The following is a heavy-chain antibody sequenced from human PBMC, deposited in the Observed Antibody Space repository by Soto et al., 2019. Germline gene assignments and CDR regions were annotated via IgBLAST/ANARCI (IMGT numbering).Heavy chain of an antibody. D-gene: IGHD1-26*01. V-gene: IGHV3-53*02. J-gene: IGHJ3*02. Sequence: EVQLVETGGGLIQPGGSLRLSCAASGFTVSSNYMSWVRQAPGKGLEWVSVIYSGGSTYYADSVKGRVTISRDNSKNTLDLQMNSLSAEDTAVYYCARVWADSGSYDAFDIWGQGTMVTVSS. CDR1: GFTVSSNY. CDR3: ARVWADSGSYDAFDI. CDR2: IYSGGST.